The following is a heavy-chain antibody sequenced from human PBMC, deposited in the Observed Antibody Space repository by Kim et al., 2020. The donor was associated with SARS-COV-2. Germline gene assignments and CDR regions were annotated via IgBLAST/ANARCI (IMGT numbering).Heavy chain of an antibody. CDR3: TRLVYYHVSSGYLRHDGFEI. Sequence: SETLSLTCTVSGVSINSFNYYWVCIRPPPGKGLEWVATIYHSRSTYSNPSLKSRVTISVVTSKNQVSLELSSVSAADTAVYSCTRLVYYHVSSGYLRHDGFEIWGQGTIVTVST. J-gene: IGHJ3*02. CDR2: IYHSRST. CDR1: GVSINSFNYY. D-gene: IGHD3-22*01. V-gene: IGHV4-39*01.